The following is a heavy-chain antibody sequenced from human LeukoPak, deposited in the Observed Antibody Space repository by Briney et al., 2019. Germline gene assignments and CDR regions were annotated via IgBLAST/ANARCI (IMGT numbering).Heavy chain of an antibody. J-gene: IGHJ3*02. CDR1: GYTFTGYY. D-gene: IGHD2-21*02. Sequence: ASVKVSCKASGYTFTGYYMHWVRQAPGQGLEWMGWINPNSGGTNYAQKFQGRVTMTRDTSISTAYMELSRLRSDDTAVYYCARAVVVTAIPVGAFDIWGQGTIVTVSS. CDR3: ARAVVVTAIPVGAFDI. CDR2: INPNSGGT. V-gene: IGHV1-2*02.